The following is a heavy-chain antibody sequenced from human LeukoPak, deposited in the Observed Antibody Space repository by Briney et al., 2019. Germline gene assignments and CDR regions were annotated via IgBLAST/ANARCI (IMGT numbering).Heavy chain of an antibody. V-gene: IGHV4-4*07. D-gene: IGHD3-22*01. CDR3: ARINHSSGYYDWFDP. J-gene: IGHJ5*02. CDR2: IYTSGST. CDR1: GGSISSDY. Sequence: SETLSLTCTVSGGSISSDYWSWIRQPAGKGLEWIGRIYTSGSTNYNPSLKSRVTMSVDTSKNQFSLKLNSVTAADTAVYYCARINHSSGYYDWFDPWGQETLVTVSS.